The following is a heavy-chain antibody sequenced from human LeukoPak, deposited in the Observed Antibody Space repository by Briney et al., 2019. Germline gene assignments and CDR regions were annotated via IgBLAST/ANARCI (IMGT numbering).Heavy chain of an antibody. CDR2: IIPILGIA. Sequence: SVKVSCKASGGTFSSYAISWVRQAPGQGLEWMGRIIPILGIANYAQKFQGRVTITADKSTSTAYMELSSLRSEDTAVYYCARALSVVVAGGVFDYWGQGTLVTVSS. J-gene: IGHJ4*02. CDR1: GGTFSSYA. V-gene: IGHV1-69*04. CDR3: ARALSVVVAGGVFDY. D-gene: IGHD3-22*01.